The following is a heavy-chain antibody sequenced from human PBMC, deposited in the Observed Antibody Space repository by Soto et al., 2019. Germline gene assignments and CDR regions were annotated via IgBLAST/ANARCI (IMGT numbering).Heavy chain of an antibody. J-gene: IGHJ4*02. Sequence: PSETLSLTCSVSDDSINSDKYYWGWIRQPPGKGLEWIGSIYYRGNAYYNPSLQTRDTISLDKSRSQFSLKLNYVTAADSAVYFCARLEGLATISYYFDFWGPGALVTVSS. V-gene: IGHV4-39*01. D-gene: IGHD3-9*01. CDR2: IYYRGNA. CDR1: DDSINSDKYY. CDR3: ARLEGLATISYYFDF.